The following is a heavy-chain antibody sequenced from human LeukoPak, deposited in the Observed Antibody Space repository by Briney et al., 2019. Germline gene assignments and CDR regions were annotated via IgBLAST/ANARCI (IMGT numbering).Heavy chain of an antibody. V-gene: IGHV4-59*01. CDR1: GGSISSYY. Sequence: SETLSLTCTVSGGSISSYYWSWIRQPPGKGLEWIGYIYYSGSTNYNPSLKSRVTISVDTSKNQFSLKLSSVTAADTAVYYCARAKTENYYDSSGYYYFDYWGQGTLVTVSS. J-gene: IGHJ4*02. CDR3: ARAKTENYYDSSGYYYFDY. D-gene: IGHD3-22*01. CDR2: IYYSGST.